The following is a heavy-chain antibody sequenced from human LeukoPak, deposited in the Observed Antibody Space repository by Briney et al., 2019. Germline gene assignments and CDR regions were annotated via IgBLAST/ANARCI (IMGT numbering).Heavy chain of an antibody. V-gene: IGHV4-34*01. Sequence: PSETLSLTCAVYGGSFSGYYWSWIRQPPGKGLEWIGEINHSGSTNYNPSLKSRVTISVDTSKNQFSLKLSSVTAADTAVYYCARGVKYVWGSYRHPPRLPYFDYWGQGTLVTVSS. D-gene: IGHD3-16*02. J-gene: IGHJ4*02. CDR2: INHSGST. CDR3: ARGVKYVWGSYRHPPRLPYFDY. CDR1: GGSFSGYY.